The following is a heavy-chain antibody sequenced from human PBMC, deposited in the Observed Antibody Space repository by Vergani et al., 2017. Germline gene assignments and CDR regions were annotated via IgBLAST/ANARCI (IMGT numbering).Heavy chain of an antibody. CDR1: GGSFNAYY. Sequence: QVQLQQWGAGLLKPSETLSLTCAVYGGSFNAYYWSWIRQPPGKGLEWIGEINHSGNNNYNPSLKSRVTMSVHTSKNQFSLKLRSVTAADTAVYFCARGNRIAARRLYYFYYWGQGALVTVSS. V-gene: IGHV4-34*01. CDR2: INHSGNN. J-gene: IGHJ4*02. D-gene: IGHD6-6*01. CDR3: ARGNRIAARRLYYFYY.